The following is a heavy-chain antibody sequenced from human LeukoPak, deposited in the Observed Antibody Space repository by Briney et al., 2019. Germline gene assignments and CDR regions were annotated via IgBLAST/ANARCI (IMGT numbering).Heavy chain of an antibody. V-gene: IGHV3-23*01. Sequence: GGSLRLSCAASGFTFNNYAMSWVRQAPGKGLEWVSAISGSGGSTYYADSVKGRFTISRDNSKNTLSLQMNSLRVEDTAVYYCARSNSSGYYYNSRYFQHWGQGTLVTVSS. J-gene: IGHJ1*01. CDR2: ISGSGGST. D-gene: IGHD3-22*01. CDR3: ARSNSSGYYYNSRYFQH. CDR1: GFTFNNYA.